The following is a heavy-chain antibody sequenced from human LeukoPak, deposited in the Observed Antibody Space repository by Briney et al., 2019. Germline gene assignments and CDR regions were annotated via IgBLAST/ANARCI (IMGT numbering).Heavy chain of an antibody. CDR2: IKSKTDGGTT. CDR3: TTPEEGYFDY. J-gene: IGHJ4*02. Sequence: GGSLRLSCAASGFTFSSYSMNWVRQAPGKGLEWVGRIKSKTDGGTTDYAAPVKGRFTISRDDSKNTLYLQMNSLKTEDTAVYFCTTPEEGYFDYWGQGTLVTVSS. CDR1: GFTFSSYS. V-gene: IGHV3-15*01.